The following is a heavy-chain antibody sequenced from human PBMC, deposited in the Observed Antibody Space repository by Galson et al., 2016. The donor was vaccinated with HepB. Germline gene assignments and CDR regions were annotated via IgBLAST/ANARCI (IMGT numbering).Heavy chain of an antibody. CDR1: GFTFSNAW. CDR3: TTASNYYDSSGYYHNAFDI. Sequence: SLRLSCAASGFTFSNAWMSWVRQAPGKGLEWVGRIKSKTDGGTTDYAAPVKGRFTISRDYSKNTLYLQMNSLETEDTAVYYCTTASNYYDSSGYYHNAFDIWGQGTMVTVSS. J-gene: IGHJ3*02. D-gene: IGHD3-22*01. V-gene: IGHV3-15*01. CDR2: IKSKTDGGTT.